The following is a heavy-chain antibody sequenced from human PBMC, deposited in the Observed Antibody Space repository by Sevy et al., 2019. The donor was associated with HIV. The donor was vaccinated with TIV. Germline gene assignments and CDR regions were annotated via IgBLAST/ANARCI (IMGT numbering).Heavy chain of an antibody. CDR1: GYTFTSYG. Sequence: ASVKVSCKASGYTFTSYGISWVRQAPGQGLEWMGWISAYNGNTNYAQKLQGRVTMTTDTSTSTAYMELRSLRSDATAVYYCARDLWGRRIGVFAYWGQGTLVTVSS. CDR3: ARDLWGRRIGVFAY. CDR2: ISAYNGNT. V-gene: IGHV1-18*01. D-gene: IGHD3-10*01. J-gene: IGHJ4*02.